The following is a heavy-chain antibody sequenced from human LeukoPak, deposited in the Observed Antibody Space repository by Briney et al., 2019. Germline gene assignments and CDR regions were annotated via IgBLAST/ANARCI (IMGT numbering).Heavy chain of an antibody. CDR1: GFTFSSYA. CDR3: AKESPMQEWFCGYFDY. V-gene: IGHV3-23*01. Sequence: PGGSLRLSCAASGFTFSSYAMSCVRQAPGKGLDWVSSLSGSDGSTYYADSVKGRFTISRDNSKSTLSLQMNNLRAEDTAVYYCAKESPMQEWFCGYFDYWGQGTLVTVSS. D-gene: IGHD3-3*01. CDR2: LSGSDGST. J-gene: IGHJ4*02.